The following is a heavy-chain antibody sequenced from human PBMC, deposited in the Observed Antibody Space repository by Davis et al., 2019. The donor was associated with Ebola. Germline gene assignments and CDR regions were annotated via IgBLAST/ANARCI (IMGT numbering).Heavy chain of an antibody. D-gene: IGHD5-12*01. CDR1: GFTFSDYD. Sequence: PGGSLRLSCAASGFTFSDYDMNWVRQAPGKGLEWISYSSRDGTTTHYADSVKGRFTVSRDNAKKSLYLQMNSLRAGDTAVYYCTTYSAFDAWGQGTVLTVSS. CDR3: TTYSAFDA. V-gene: IGHV3-48*03. J-gene: IGHJ3*01. CDR2: SSRDGTTT.